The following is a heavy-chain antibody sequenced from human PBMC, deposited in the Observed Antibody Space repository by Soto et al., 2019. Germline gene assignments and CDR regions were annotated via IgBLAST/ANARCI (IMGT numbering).Heavy chain of an antibody. CDR1: GGTFSSYA. CDR2: IIPIFGTA. V-gene: IGHV1-69*13. J-gene: IGHJ6*02. CDR3: ARDKEGVSSVPAMDF. D-gene: IGHD6-19*01. Sequence: GASVKVSCKASGGTFSSYAISWVRQAPGQGLEWMGGIIPIFGTANYAQKFQGRVTITADESTSTAYMELSSLRPEDTAVYYCARDKEGVSSVPAMDFWGQGTTITVSS.